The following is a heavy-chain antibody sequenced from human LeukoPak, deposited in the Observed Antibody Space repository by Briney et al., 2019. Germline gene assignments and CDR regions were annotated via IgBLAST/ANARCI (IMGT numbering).Heavy chain of an antibody. V-gene: IGHV4-59*01. Sequence: SETLSLTCTVSGGSISGYYWSWIRQSPGKGLEWIGYIYYSGSTKYNPSLKSRVTISVDTSKNQFSLKLNSVTAADTAVYYCARDTQEPAEMTTVGDAFDIWGQGTMVTVSS. CDR3: ARDTQEPAEMTTVGDAFDI. CDR2: IYYSGST. J-gene: IGHJ3*02. D-gene: IGHD4-17*01. CDR1: GGSISGYY.